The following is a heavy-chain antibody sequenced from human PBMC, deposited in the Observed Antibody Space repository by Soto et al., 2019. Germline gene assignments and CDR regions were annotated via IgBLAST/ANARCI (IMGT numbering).Heavy chain of an antibody. Sequence: QVQLVESGGGVVQPGRSLRLSCAASGFTFSSYGMHWVRQAPGKGLEWVAFIWHDGGNKVYAESVKGRFTISRDNSKNTLYLQMTSLSAEDTAMYYCARDGDFNTGFGKDYWGQGTLVTVSS. V-gene: IGHV3-33*01. CDR1: GFTFSSYG. CDR3: ARDGDFNTGFGKDY. J-gene: IGHJ4*02. CDR2: IWHDGGNK. D-gene: IGHD3-16*01.